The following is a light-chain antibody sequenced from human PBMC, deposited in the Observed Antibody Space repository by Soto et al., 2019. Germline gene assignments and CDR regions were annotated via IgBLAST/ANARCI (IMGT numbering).Light chain of an antibody. V-gene: IGLV1-44*01. Sequence: QSVLTQPPSASGTPGQRVTISCSGSRSSIGSNTVNWYQHLPGSAPKLLIYSNNQRPSGVPDRFSASKAGASASLAISGLQSEDEGDYYCAAWDASLGGFYVFGSGTKVTVL. J-gene: IGLJ1*01. CDR1: RSSIGSNT. CDR2: SNN. CDR3: AAWDASLGGFYV.